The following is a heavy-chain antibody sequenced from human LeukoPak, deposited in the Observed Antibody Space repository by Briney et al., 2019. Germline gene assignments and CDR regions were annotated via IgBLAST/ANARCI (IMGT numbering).Heavy chain of an antibody. V-gene: IGHV4-39*01. CDR1: GGSISSSSYY. Sequence: KASETLSLTCTVSGGSISSSSYYWGWIRQPPGKGLVWIGSIYYSGSTYYNPSLKSRVTISVDTSKNQFSLKLSSVTAADTAVYYCALYGSGGVYWGQGTLVTVSS. J-gene: IGHJ4*02. CDR3: ALYGSGGVY. CDR2: IYYSGST. D-gene: IGHD3-10*01.